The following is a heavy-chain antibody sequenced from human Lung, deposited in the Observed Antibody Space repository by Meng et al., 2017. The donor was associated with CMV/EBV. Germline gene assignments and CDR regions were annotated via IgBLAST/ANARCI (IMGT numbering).Heavy chain of an antibody. V-gene: IGHV3-15*01. Sequence: ESLKISXAASGFTFSNAWMSWVRQAPGKGLEWVGCIKSKTDGGTTDYAAPVKGRFTISRDDSKNTLYLQMNSLKTEDTAVYYCTTGRIYCSSTSCHWGGMDVWGQGTTVTVSS. D-gene: IGHD2-2*01. CDR1: GFTFSNAW. CDR2: IKSKTDGGTT. J-gene: IGHJ6*01. CDR3: TTGRIYCSSTSCHWGGMDV.